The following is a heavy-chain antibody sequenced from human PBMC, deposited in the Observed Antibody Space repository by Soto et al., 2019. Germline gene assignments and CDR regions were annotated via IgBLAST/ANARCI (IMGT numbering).Heavy chain of an antibody. J-gene: IGHJ4*02. V-gene: IGHV3-23*05. D-gene: IGHD1-20*01. CDR3: ATVHNTSRSFDY. CDR2: PVISGRTT. CDR1: GFTITSSA. Sequence: EVQLLDSGGGLVQPGESLRLSCAASGFTITSSAMSWVRQAPGKGLEWVSTPVISGRTTYYADSVKGRFTVSRDDSKNTLDLQMSSLRAEDTAVYYCATVHNTSRSFDYWCQGTPVTVSS.